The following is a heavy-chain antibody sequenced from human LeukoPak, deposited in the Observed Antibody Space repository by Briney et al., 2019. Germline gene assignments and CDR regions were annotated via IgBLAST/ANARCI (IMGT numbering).Heavy chain of an antibody. CDR2: ISGSGGST. Sequence: GSLRLSCAASGFTFSSYAMSWVRQAPGKGLDWVSAISGSGGSTYYADSVKGRFTISRDNSKNTLYLQMNSLRAEDTAVYYYAKDDGYCSSTSCYFVDYWGQGTLVTVSS. D-gene: IGHD2-2*01. CDR3: AKDDGYCSSTSCYFVDY. CDR1: GFTFSSYA. V-gene: IGHV3-23*01. J-gene: IGHJ4*02.